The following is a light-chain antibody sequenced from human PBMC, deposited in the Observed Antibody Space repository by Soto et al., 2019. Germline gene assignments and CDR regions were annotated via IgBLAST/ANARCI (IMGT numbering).Light chain of an antibody. CDR1: TSDVGGYNF. Sequence: QSALAQPPSASGSPGQSVAISCTGTTSDVGGYNFVSWYQQHPGKAPKLIIYEATKRPSGVPDRFSGAWSGNTASLIVSGLQAEYEADYYCSAFAGSEGYVFGSGTKLTVL. CDR3: SAFAGSEGYV. J-gene: IGLJ1*01. CDR2: EAT. V-gene: IGLV2-8*01.